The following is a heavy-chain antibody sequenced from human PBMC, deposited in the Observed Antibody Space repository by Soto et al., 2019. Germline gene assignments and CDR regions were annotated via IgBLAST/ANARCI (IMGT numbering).Heavy chain of an antibody. CDR2: IYNSGNT. Sequence: QVQLQELGPGLVKPSQTLSLTCTVSGGSISDGAYYWSWIRQPPGKGLEWIGHIYNSGNTYNNPSLKSRLTISVDTSKNQFSLNLNSVTAADTAVYYCASGLSGDKVDQWGQGTLVTVSS. J-gene: IGHJ4*02. D-gene: IGHD2-21*01. CDR1: GGSISDGAYY. V-gene: IGHV4-30-4*01. CDR3: ASGLSGDKVDQ.